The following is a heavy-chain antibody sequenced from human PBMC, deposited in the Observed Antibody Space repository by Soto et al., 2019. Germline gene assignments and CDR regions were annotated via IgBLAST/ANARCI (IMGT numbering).Heavy chain of an antibody. CDR1: GYTFTSYY. CDR2: INPSGGYT. V-gene: IGHV1-46*01. J-gene: IGHJ4*02. CDR3: ARARNYFDY. Sequence: ASVKVSCKASGYTFTSYYMHWVRQAPGQGLEWMGIINPSGGYTSYAQEFQGRVTMTRDTYTRTVYMELSSLRSEDTAVYYCARARNYFDYWGQGTLVTVSS.